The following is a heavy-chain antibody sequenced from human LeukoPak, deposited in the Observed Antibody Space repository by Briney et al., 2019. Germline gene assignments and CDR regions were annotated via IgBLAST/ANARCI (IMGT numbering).Heavy chain of an antibody. J-gene: IGHJ3*02. CDR1: GFTFSSYG. CDR3: AKVRWELHLGAFDI. V-gene: IGHV3-30*18. Sequence: GRSLRLSCAASGFTFSSYGMHWVRQAPGKGLEWVAVISYDGSNKYYADSVKGRFTISRDNSKNTLYLQMNSLRAEDTAVYYCAKVRWELHLGAFDIWGQGTMVTVSS. CDR2: ISYDGSNK. D-gene: IGHD1-26*01.